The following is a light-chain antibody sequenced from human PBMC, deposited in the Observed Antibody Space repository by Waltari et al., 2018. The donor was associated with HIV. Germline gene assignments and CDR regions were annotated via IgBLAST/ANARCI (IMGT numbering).Light chain of an antibody. Sequence: DIEMTQSPSSLSASVGDRVTITCRASQTVSRFLNWYQQKPGKAPKLLIYEASTLQSGVPSRFSGSGSGTDFTLSISSLQPEDFATYYCQQSNSRPWTFGPGTKVDIK. CDR1: QTVSRF. CDR2: EAS. V-gene: IGKV1-39*01. J-gene: IGKJ1*01. CDR3: QQSNSRPWT.